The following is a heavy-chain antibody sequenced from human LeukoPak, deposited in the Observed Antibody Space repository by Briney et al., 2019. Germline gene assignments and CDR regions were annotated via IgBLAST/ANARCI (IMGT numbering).Heavy chain of an antibody. V-gene: IGHV1-18*01. CDR3: ARALLTLYGAQAFHDAFEI. CDR1: GYTFTNYG. D-gene: IGHD4-17*01. Sequence: GASVKVSCKASGYTFTNYGISWVRQAPGQGLEWMGWISAYDGNTRYEQKFQDRVTMTTDTSTSTAYMELRSLRSDDRAVYYCARALLTLYGAQAFHDAFEIWGQGTMVTVSS. CDR2: ISAYDGNT. J-gene: IGHJ3*02.